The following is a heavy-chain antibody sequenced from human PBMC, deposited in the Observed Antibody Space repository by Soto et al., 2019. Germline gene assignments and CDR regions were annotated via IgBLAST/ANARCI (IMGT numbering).Heavy chain of an antibody. CDR2: IYYSGST. V-gene: IGHV4-59*01. CDR1: GGSISSYY. D-gene: IGHD3-3*01. Sequence: PSETLSLTCTVSGGSISSYYWSWIRQPPGKGLEWIGYIYYSGSTNYNPSLKSRVTISVDTSKNQFSLKLSSVTAADTAVYYCARQSITIFGVVTYNWFDPWGQGTLVTVSS. J-gene: IGHJ5*02. CDR3: ARQSITIFGVVTYNWFDP.